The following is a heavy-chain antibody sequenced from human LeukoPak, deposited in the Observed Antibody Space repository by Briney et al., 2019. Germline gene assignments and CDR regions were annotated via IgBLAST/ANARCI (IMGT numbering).Heavy chain of an antibody. J-gene: IGHJ6*03. CDR1: GGSISSYY. CDR3: ARGYCSSTGCHYYYMDV. V-gene: IGHV4-4*09. CDR2: IYTSGST. Sequence: PSETLSLTCTVSGGSISSYYWSWIRQPPGKGLEWIGYIYTSGSTNYNPSLKSRVTISVGTSKNQFSLKLSSVTAADTAVYYCARGYCSSTGCHYYYMDVWGKGTTVTVSS. D-gene: IGHD2-2*01.